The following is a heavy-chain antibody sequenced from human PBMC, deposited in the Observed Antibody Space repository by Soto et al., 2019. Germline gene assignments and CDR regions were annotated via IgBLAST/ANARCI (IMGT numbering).Heavy chain of an antibody. CDR1: GGCISSYY. J-gene: IGHJ5*02. V-gene: IGHV4-59*01. CDR2: INYSRSN. Sequence: SETLSLTCTVSGGCISSYYWSWIRQPPGKGLGWIGYINYSRSNNYNHSLNSRVTIPVDTSKNQFSLKLSSVTAADTAVYYCARASSLGWFDPWGQGTLVTVSS. D-gene: IGHD6-13*01. CDR3: ARASSLGWFDP.